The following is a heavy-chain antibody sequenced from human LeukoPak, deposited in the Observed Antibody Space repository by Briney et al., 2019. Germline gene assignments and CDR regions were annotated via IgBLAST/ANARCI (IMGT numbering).Heavy chain of an antibody. Sequence: KFGESLKISCEGSGYSFTSYWIGWVRQMPGKGLEWMGIIYPGDSDTRYSPSFQGQVTISADKSISTAYLQWSSLKASDTAMYYCARYNYGPQRPPGYWGQGTLVTVSS. CDR1: GYSFTSYW. J-gene: IGHJ4*02. CDR2: IYPGDSDT. V-gene: IGHV5-51*01. CDR3: ARYNYGPQRPPGY. D-gene: IGHD4-17*01.